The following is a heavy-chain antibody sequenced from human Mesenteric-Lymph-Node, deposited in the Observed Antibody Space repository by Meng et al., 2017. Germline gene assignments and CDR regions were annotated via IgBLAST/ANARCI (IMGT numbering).Heavy chain of an antibody. Sequence: GESLKISCAASGFTFSSYEMNWVRQAPGKGLEWVSAISGSGGSTYYADSVKGRFTISRDNSKNTLYLQMNSLRAEDTAVYYCAMLSYYYDSSGYYFDYWGQGTLVTVSS. J-gene: IGHJ4*02. D-gene: IGHD3-22*01. V-gene: IGHV3-23*01. CDR2: ISGSGGST. CDR3: AMLSYYYDSSGYYFDY. CDR1: GFTFSSYE.